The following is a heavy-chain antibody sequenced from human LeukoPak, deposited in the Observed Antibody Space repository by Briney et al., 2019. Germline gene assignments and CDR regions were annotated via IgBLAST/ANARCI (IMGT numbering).Heavy chain of an antibody. CDR3: ARDSGVYYGSGSYSIYYYYYGMDV. CDR1: GGSISSTNW. V-gene: IGHV4-4*02. CDR2: INHSGST. J-gene: IGHJ6*02. D-gene: IGHD3-10*01. Sequence: SETLSLTCAVSGGSISSTNWWSWVRQSPGKGLEWIGEINHSGSTSYNPSLKSRVTISVDTSKNQFSLKLSSVTAADTAVYYCARDSGVYYGSGSYSIYYYYYGMDVWGQGTTVTVSS.